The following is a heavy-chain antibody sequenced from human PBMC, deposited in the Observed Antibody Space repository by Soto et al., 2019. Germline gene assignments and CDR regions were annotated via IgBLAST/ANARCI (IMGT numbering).Heavy chain of an antibody. V-gene: IGHV2-5*01. J-gene: IGHJ4*02. D-gene: IGHD6-13*01. CDR3: AHSGGSSTWNYFFDF. CDR1: GVSLSSSGVG. Sequence: QITLKESGPTLVKPTQTLTLTCTFSGVSLSSSGVGVGWIRQPPGKALEWLALIYWNDDKRYSPSLKSRLTITKATSKYKGVLTMTNMDPVDTAPYCCAHSGGSSTWNYFFDFWSQGTLVTVSS. CDR2: IYWNDDK.